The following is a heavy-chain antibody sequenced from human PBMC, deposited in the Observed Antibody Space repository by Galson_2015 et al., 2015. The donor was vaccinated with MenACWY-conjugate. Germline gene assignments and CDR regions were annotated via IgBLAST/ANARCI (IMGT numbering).Heavy chain of an antibody. Sequence: SETLSLTCNVSGGSISSTNYYWGWIRQSPGRGLEWIGSIYYSGSTYYNPSLKSRVTISVDTSKNQFSLKLSSVTAADTAVYYCARSFDPGNSRDGFTKYYFDYWGQGPLVTVSS. V-gene: IGHV4-39*07. J-gene: IGHJ4*02. D-gene: IGHD5-24*01. CDR3: ARSFDPGNSRDGFTKYYFDY. CDR2: IYYSGST. CDR1: GGSISSTNYY.